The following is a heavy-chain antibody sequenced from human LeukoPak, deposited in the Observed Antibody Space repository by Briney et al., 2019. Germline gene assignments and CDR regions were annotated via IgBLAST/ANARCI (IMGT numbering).Heavy chain of an antibody. CDR3: ARVHCGGDCYSPYDAFDI. V-gene: IGHV4-59*01. CDR1: GGSISSYY. J-gene: IGHJ3*02. CDR2: IYYSGST. D-gene: IGHD2-21*02. Sequence: SETLSLTCTVSGGSISSYYWSWIRQPPGKGLEWIGYIYYSGSTNYNPSLKSRVTISVDTSKNQFSLKLSSVTAADTAVYYCARVHCGGDCYSPYDAFDIWGQGTMVTVSS.